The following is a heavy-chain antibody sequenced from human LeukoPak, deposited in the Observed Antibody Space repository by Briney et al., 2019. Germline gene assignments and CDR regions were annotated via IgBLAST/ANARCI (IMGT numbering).Heavy chain of an antibody. J-gene: IGHJ5*02. Sequence: GGSLRLSCAASGLTFSGSAMHWVRQASGKGLEWVGRIRSKANSYATAYAASVKGRFTISRDDSKNTAYLQMNSLKTEDTAVYYCKGENWFDPWGQGTLVTVSS. CDR2: IRSKANSYAT. D-gene: IGHD3-16*01. V-gene: IGHV3-73*01. CDR1: GLTFSGSA. CDR3: KGENWFDP.